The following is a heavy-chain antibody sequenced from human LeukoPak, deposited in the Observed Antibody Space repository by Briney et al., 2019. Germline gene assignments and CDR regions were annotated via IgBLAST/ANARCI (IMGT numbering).Heavy chain of an antibody. CDR3: AREGYSGYVDY. CDR2: IYYSGST. Sequence: SETLSLTCTVSDGSISSYYWSWIRQPPGKGLEWIGYIYYSGSTNYNPSLKSRVTISVDTSKNQFSLKLSSVTAADTAVYYCAREGYSGYVDYWGQGTLVTVSS. V-gene: IGHV4-59*08. D-gene: IGHD5-12*01. CDR1: DGSISSYY. J-gene: IGHJ4*02.